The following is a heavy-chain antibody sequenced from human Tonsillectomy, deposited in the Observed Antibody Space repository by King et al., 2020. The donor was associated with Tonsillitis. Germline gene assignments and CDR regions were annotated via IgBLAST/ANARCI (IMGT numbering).Heavy chain of an antibody. CDR2: IYSGGST. V-gene: IGHV3-53*01. J-gene: IGHJ4*02. D-gene: IGHD1-26*01. Sequence: VQLVESGGGLIQPGGSLRLSCAASGFTVSSNYMTWVRQAPGKGLEWVSVIYSGGSTYYADSVKGRFTISRDNSKNTLYLQMNSLRAEDTAVYYCARDLMGATAGFDYWRQGTRVTVSS. CDR1: GFTVSSNY. CDR3: ARDLMGATAGFDY.